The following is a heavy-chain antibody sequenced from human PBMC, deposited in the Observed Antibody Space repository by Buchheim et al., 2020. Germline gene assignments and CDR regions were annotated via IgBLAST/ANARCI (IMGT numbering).Heavy chain of an antibody. CDR1: GFTFSSYA. V-gene: IGHV3-30*04. Sequence: QVQLVESGGGVVQPGRSLRLSCAASGFTFSSYAMHWVRQAPGKGLEWVAVISYDGSNKYYADSVKGRFTISRDNYKNTLYLQMNSLRAEDTAVYYCARGPDYGDSLGVSYYYYGMDVWGQGTT. CDR2: ISYDGSNK. CDR3: ARGPDYGDSLGVSYYYYGMDV. J-gene: IGHJ6*02. D-gene: IGHD4-17*01.